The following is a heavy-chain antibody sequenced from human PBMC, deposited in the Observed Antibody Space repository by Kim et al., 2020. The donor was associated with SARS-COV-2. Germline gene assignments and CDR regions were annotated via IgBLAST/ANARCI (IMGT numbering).Heavy chain of an antibody. CDR2: IWYDGSNK. D-gene: IGHD1-26*01. CDR3: ARDPPFEYSGSHDAFDI. Sequence: GGSLRLSCAASGFTFSSYGMHWVRQAPGKGLEWVAVIWYDGSNKYYADSVKGRFTISRDNSKNTLYLQMNSLRAEDTAVYYCARDPPFEYSGSHDAFDIWGQGTMVTVSS. CDR1: GFTFSSYG. J-gene: IGHJ3*02. V-gene: IGHV3-33*08.